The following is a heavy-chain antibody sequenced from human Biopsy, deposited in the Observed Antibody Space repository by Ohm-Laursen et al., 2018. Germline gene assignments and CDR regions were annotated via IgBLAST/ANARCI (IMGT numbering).Heavy chain of an antibody. CDR2: IIPILGTV. CDR3: ATDADGYYTEFDF. D-gene: IGHD5-24*01. J-gene: IGHJ4*02. V-gene: IGHV1-69*04. Sequence: SSVKVSCKASGGPFNNHAFSWVRQAPGQGLEWLGRIIPILGTVNYAQRFQGRVALTADKSTGTAYMELNRLISDDTAVYYCATDADGYYTEFDFWGQGTLITVSS. CDR1: GGPFNNHA.